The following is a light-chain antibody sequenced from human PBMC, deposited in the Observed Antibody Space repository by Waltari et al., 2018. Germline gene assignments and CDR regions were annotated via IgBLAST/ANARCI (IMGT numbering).Light chain of an antibody. Sequence: QSALTHPASVSGSPGPSIAIPCTGSDTHVAGHHFVPWYQQHPGKVPKLIIFHVSNRPSGISYRFSGSKFGNTASLTISGLQADDEADYYCSSYTRGRTYVFGSGTKVTVL. V-gene: IGLV2-14*03. J-gene: IGLJ1*01. CDR3: SSYTRGRTYV. CDR1: DTHVAGHHF. CDR2: HVS.